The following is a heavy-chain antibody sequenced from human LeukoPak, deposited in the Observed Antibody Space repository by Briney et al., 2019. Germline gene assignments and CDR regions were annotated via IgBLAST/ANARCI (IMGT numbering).Heavy chain of an antibody. J-gene: IGHJ6*03. CDR3: ARVKRVVPAAMFGGLRYYMDV. D-gene: IGHD2-2*01. V-gene: IGHV1-8*01. CDR2: MNPNSGNT. Sequence: ASVKVSCKASGYTFTSYDINWVRQATGQGLEWMGWMNPNSGNTGYAQKFQGRVTMTRNTSISTAYMELSSLRSEDTAVYYCARVKRVVPAAMFGGLRYYMDVWGKGTTVTASS. CDR1: GYTFTSYD.